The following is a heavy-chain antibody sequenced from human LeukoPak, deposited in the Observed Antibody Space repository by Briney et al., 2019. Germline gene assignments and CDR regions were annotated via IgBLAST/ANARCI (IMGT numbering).Heavy chain of an antibody. V-gene: IGHV6-1*01. CDR3: TRGSAFDI. Sequence: SQSLSLTCAISGDSVSSTSASWNWLRQSPSRGLEWLGRTYYRSKWYNDYAVSVKSRININPDTAKNQVSLQLNSVTPEDTAVYYCTRGSAFDIWGQGTMVTVSS. J-gene: IGHJ3*02. D-gene: IGHD1-26*01. CDR2: TYYRSKWYN. CDR1: GDSVSSTSAS.